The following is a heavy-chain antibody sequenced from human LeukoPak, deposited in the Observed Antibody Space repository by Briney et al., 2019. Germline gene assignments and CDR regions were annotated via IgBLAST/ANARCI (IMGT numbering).Heavy chain of an antibody. CDR1: GFTFSSYG. D-gene: IGHD5-18*01. J-gene: IGHJ4*02. CDR3: AKDIGGDTAMVAVHY. Sequence: PGGSLRLSCAASGFTFSSYGMHWVRQAPGKGLEWVAFIRYDGSNKYYADSVKGRFTISRDNSKNTLYLQMNSLRAEDTAVYYCAKDIGGDTAMVAVHYWGEGGLVTVCS. CDR2: IRYDGSNK. V-gene: IGHV3-30*02.